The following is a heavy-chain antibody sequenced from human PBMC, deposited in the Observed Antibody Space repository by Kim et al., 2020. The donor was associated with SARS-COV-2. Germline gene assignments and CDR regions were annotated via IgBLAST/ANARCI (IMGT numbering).Heavy chain of an antibody. J-gene: IGHJ5*02. CDR1: GFTFSSYA. CDR2: IYSGGSST. CDR3: AKDHGSGWYGGWFDP. Sequence: GGSLRLSCAASGFTFSSYAMSWVRQAPGKGLEWVSVIYSGGSSTYYADSVKGRFTISRDNSKNTLYLQMNSLRAEDTAVYYCAKDHGSGWYGGWFDPWGQGTLVTVSS. D-gene: IGHD6-19*01. V-gene: IGHV3-23*03.